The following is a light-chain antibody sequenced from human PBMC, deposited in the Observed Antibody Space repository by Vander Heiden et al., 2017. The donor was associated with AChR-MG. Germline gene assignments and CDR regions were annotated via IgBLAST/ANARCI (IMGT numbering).Light chain of an antibody. J-gene: IGLJ2*01. Sequence: QSALTQPRSVSGSPGQSVTISCTGTSSDVGGYFYVSWYQHHPGRAPKLIIYDVSRRPSGVPDRFSGSKSGNTASLTISGLQAEDEADYFCLAYAGSYTLVFGGGTELTVL. CDR3: LAYAGSYTLV. CDR2: DVS. V-gene: IGLV2-11*01. CDR1: SSDVGGYFY.